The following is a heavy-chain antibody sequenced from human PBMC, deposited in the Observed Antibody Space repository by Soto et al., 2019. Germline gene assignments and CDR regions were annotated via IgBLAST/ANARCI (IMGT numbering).Heavy chain of an antibody. CDR3: ARGDTFGGVIALGYFDY. J-gene: IGHJ4*02. D-gene: IGHD3-16*02. Sequence: ASVKVSCKASGYTFTSYGISWVRQAPGQGLEWMGWISAYNGNTNYAQKLQGRVTMTTDTSTSTAYMELRSLRSDDTAVYYCARGDTFGGVIALGYFDYWGQGTLVTVSS. V-gene: IGHV1-18*01. CDR1: GYTFTSYG. CDR2: ISAYNGNT.